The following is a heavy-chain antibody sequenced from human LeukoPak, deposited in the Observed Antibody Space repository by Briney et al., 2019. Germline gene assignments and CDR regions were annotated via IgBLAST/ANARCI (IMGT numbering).Heavy chain of an antibody. CDR2: ISNGGNNK. CDR1: GFTFSSYA. V-gene: IGHV3-30*18. CDR3: AKQYFGSGTYYYFDY. Sequence: GGSLRLSCAASGFTFSSYAMHWVRQAPGKGLEWVAVISNGGNNKYYADSVEGRFTISRDNSKNTLYLQMSSLRAEDTAVYYCAKQYFGSGTYYYFDYWGQGTLVTVSS. J-gene: IGHJ4*02. D-gene: IGHD3-10*01.